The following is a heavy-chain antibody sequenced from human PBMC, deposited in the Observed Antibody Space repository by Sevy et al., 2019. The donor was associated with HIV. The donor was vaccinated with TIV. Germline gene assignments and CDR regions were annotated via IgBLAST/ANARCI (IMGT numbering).Heavy chain of an antibody. D-gene: IGHD3-3*01. CDR2: VYYSGST. CDR3: ARSWGTLMVFGVIIGWFDT. Sequence: SETLSLTCTVSGGSISAGSYYWGWIRQPPGKGLEWIGSVYYSGSTYYSPSLKGRVSTFIETSKNEFSLKLTSVTAADTAIYYCARSWGTLMVFGVIIGWFDTWGLVTLVIVSS. CDR1: GGSISAGSYY. V-gene: IGHV4-39*01. J-gene: IGHJ5*02.